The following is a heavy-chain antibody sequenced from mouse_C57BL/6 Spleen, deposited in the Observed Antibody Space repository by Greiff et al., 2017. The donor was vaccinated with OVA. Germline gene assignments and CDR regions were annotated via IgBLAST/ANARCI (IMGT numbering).Heavy chain of an antibody. Sequence: EVHLVESGGGLVQPGGSLSLSCAASGFTFTGYYMSWVRQPPGQALEWLGFIRNKANGYTTEYSASVKGRFTISRDNSQSILYLQMNALRAEDSATYYCARSPTVVYFDYWGQGTTLTVSS. CDR3: ARSPTVVYFDY. V-gene: IGHV7-3*01. D-gene: IGHD1-1*01. J-gene: IGHJ2*01. CDR2: IRNKANGYTT. CDR1: GFTFTGYY.